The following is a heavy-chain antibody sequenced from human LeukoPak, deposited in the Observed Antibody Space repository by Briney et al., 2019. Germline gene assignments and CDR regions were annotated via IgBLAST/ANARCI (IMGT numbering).Heavy chain of an antibody. CDR1: GFTFSSYA. Sequence: HGGCRRLSCVASGFTFSSYAMTWGRQAPGKGREGLSLIRAMGGNTYYADSVRAPFPISRDNSKNTLSLQMNSLRAEDKAVYYCAKDVRVGGRGMCVSGQGTPVTVSS. V-gene: IGHV3-23*01. CDR2: IRAMGGNT. J-gene: IGHJ6*02. CDR3: AKDVRVGGRGMCV. D-gene: IGHD1-26*01.